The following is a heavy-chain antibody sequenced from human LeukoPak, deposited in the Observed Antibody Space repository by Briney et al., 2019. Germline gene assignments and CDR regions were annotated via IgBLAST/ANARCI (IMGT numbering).Heavy chain of an antibody. CDR2: IWPDGSNK. Sequence: GRSLRLSCAASGFTFNSYGMFWVRQAPGKGLEWVAFIWPDGSNKSYGDSVKGRFTISRDNSKNTVYLQMNSLRAEDAAVYYCARDYCRTTSCLESWGQGTLVTVSS. CDR1: GFTFNSYG. J-gene: IGHJ4*02. D-gene: IGHD2-2*01. CDR3: ARDYCRTTSCLES. V-gene: IGHV3-33*01.